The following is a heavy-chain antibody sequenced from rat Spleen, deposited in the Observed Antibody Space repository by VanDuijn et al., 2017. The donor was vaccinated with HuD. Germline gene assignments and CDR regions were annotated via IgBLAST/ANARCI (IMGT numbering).Heavy chain of an antibody. D-gene: IGHD1-10*01. V-gene: IGHV2-15*01. CDR1: GFSLNSNS. J-gene: IGHJ4*01. Sequence: QVQLKESGPGLVQPSQTLSLTCTVSGFSLNSNSVSWVRQPPGKGLEWMGAIWSGGITDFNSALKSRLSISRDTSKSQVFLKMSSLQTEDTATYYCAREGNSGVMDVWGQGTSVTVSS. CDR2: IWSGGIT. CDR3: AREGNSGVMDV.